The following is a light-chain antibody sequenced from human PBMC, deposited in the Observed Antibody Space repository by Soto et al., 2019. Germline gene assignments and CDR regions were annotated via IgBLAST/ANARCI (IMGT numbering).Light chain of an antibody. CDR3: VAWDYSLNGLV. Sequence: QPVLTQPPSVSEAPRQRVTISCSGSSSNIGNNAVNWYQQLPGKAPKLLIYYDDLLPSGVSDRFSGSKSGTSASLAISGLQSEDEADYYCVAWDYSLNGLVFGGGTKLTVL. V-gene: IGLV1-36*01. J-gene: IGLJ2*01. CDR1: SSNIGNNA. CDR2: YDD.